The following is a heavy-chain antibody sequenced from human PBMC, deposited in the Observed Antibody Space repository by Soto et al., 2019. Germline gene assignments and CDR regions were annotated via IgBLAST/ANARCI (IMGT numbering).Heavy chain of an antibody. D-gene: IGHD6-13*01. CDR3: ALVSWSAEVFDI. CDR1: GGSFSIYT. CDR2: IIPMFDIA. V-gene: IGHV1-69*02. J-gene: IGHJ3*02. Sequence: QVQLVQSGVEVKKPGSSVKVSCKAAGGSFSIYTVFWVRQAPGQGLEWMGRIIPMFDIANYARNFQGRVTFNSNKVAYTVYTEMLNLGSADTSLYYSALVSWSAEVFDIWGQGTLVTVSS.